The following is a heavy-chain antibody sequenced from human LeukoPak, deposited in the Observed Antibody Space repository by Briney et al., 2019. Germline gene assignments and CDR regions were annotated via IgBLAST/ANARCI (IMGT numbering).Heavy chain of an antibody. V-gene: IGHV3-30*02. Sequence: PGGSLRLSCTASDFVLSDYGMHWVRQAPGKGLEWVAFVRNDGSNEYYVGSVKGRFTISRDKSKNTLYLQMNSLRAEDTAVYSCAKESDSGYHSEGPKTWGLGTLVTVSS. CDR3: AKESDSGYHSEGPKT. CDR2: VRNDGSNE. CDR1: DFVLSDYG. J-gene: IGHJ5*02. D-gene: IGHD5-12*01.